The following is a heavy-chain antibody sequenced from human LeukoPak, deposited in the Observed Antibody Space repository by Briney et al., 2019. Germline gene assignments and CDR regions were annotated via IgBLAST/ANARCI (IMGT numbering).Heavy chain of an antibody. V-gene: IGHV4-30-4*08. D-gene: IGHD2-8*01. CDR2: IYYSGST. CDR3: ARSRFYCTNGVCYRGREIDY. J-gene: IGHJ4*02. CDR1: GGSISSGDYY. Sequence: SQTLSLTCTVSGGSISSGDYYWSWIRQPPGKDLEWIGYIYYSGSTYYNPSLKSRVTISVDTSKNQFSLKLSSVTAADTAVYYCARSRFYCTNGVCYRGREIDYWGQGTLVTVSS.